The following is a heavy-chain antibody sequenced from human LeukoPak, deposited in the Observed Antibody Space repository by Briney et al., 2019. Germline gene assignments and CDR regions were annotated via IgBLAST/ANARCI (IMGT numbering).Heavy chain of an antibody. CDR1: GFSFSNSY. V-gene: IGHV3-7*01. CDR2: IKEDGTNK. J-gene: IGHJ3*02. Sequence: GGSLRLACAASGFSFSNSYMTWVRQAPGKGLEWVATIKEDGTNKYYVGSVKGRFTISRDNAKNSLYLQINSLRAEDTAVYYCARDPPPPLDAFDIWGQGTIVAVSS. CDR3: ARDPPPPLDAFDI.